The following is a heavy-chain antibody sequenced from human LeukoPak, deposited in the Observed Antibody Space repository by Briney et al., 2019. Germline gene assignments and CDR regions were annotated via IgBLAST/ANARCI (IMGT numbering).Heavy chain of an antibody. V-gene: IGHV1-2*04. J-gene: IGHJ4*02. CDR1: GYTFTGYY. CDR2: INPNSGGT. CDR3: AGGRNTQDYYDSSGYEDY. Sequence: ASVNVSCKASGYTFTGYYMHWVRQAPGQGLEWMGWINPNSGGTNYAQKFQGWVTMTRDTSISTAYMELSRLRSDDTAVYYCAGGRNTQDYYDSSGYEDYWGQGTLVTVSS. D-gene: IGHD3-22*01.